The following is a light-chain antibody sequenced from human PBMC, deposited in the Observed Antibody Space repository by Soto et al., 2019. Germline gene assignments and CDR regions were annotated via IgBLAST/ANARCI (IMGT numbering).Light chain of an antibody. V-gene: IGKV3-11*01. J-gene: IGKJ5*01. Sequence: EIVLTQSPATLSLSPGERVTLSCRASQSVSSYFAWYQQKPGQAPRLLIYDASNTATGIPARFSGSGSGTDFTRTISSLEPEDFAVYYCQQRSNWPLTFGQGTRLESK. CDR1: QSVSSY. CDR2: DAS. CDR3: QQRSNWPLT.